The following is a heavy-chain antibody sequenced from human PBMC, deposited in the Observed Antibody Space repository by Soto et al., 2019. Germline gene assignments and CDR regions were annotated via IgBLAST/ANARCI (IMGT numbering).Heavy chain of an antibody. CDR2: IFYTGST. V-gene: IGHV4-31*03. CDR3: ASRYFDLVDY. CDR1: GGSISSGGYY. Sequence: SETLSLTCTVSGGSISSGGYYWSWIRQHPGKGLEWIGYIFYTGSTYCNPSLKSRVTISVDTSKNQFSLKLSSVTAADTAVYYWASRYFDLVDYWGQGTLVTVSS. J-gene: IGHJ4*02. D-gene: IGHD3-9*01.